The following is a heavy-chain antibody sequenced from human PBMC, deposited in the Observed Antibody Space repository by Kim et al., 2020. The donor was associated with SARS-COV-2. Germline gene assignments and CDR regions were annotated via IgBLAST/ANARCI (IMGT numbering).Heavy chain of an antibody. J-gene: IGHJ6*02. CDR2: ISAYNGNT. Sequence: ASVKVSCKASGYTFTSYGISWVRQAPGQGLEWMGWISAYNGNTNYAQKLQGRVTMTTDTSTSTAYMELRSLRSDDTAVYYCARDTGGGDYRLHYYYYYGMDVWGQGTTVTVSS. CDR1: GYTFTSYG. V-gene: IGHV1-18*04. CDR3: ARDTGGGDYRLHYYYYYGMDV. D-gene: IGHD4-17*01.